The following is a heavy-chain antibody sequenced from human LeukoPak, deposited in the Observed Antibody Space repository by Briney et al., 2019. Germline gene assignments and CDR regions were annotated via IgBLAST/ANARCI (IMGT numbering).Heavy chain of an antibody. CDR1: GGSISSGGYY. V-gene: IGHV4-31*03. CDR3: ARGRPVVPAAIDNGFQGGVDP. D-gene: IGHD2-2*01. Sequence: PSQTLSLTCTVSGGSISSGGYYWSWIRQHPGKGLEWIGYIYYSGSTHYNPSLKSRVTISVDTSKNQFSLKLSSVTAADTAVYYCARGRPVVPAAIDNGFQGGVDPWGQGTLVTVSS. J-gene: IGHJ5*02. CDR2: IYYSGST.